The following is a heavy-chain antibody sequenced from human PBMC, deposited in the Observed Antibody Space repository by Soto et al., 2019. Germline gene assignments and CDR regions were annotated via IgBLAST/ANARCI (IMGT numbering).Heavy chain of an antibody. CDR2: ISSSGSTT. CDR1: GFSFNTYA. Sequence: SLRLSCAASGFSFNTYAMSWVRQAPGKGLEWVSAISSSGSTTYYADSVKGRFTISRDNSKNTLYLQMNSLRAEDTAVYYCAREQAVAAAGAKSAYFDYWGQGTLVTVSS. J-gene: IGHJ4*02. CDR3: AREQAVAAAGAKSAYFDY. V-gene: IGHV3-23*01. D-gene: IGHD6-13*01.